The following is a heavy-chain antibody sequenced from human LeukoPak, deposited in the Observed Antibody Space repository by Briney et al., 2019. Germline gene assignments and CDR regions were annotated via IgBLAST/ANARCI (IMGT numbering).Heavy chain of an antibody. CDR1: GFTFSSYA. CDR3: AYLGLSSDWNDVPGPQIDY. V-gene: IGHV3-30-3*01. Sequence: GGSLRLSCAASGFTFSSYAMHWVRQAPGKGLEWVAVISYDGSEKYYADSVKGRFTISRDYSTNTLYLQMSSLRAEDTAIYYCAYLGLSSDWNDVPGPQIDYWGQGTPVTVSS. J-gene: IGHJ4*02. CDR2: ISYDGSEK. D-gene: IGHD1-1*01.